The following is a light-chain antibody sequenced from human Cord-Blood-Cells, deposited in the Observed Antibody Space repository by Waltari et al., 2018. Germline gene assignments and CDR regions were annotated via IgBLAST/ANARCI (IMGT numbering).Light chain of an antibody. V-gene: IGKV1-9*01. Sequence: DIQLTQSPSFLSASVGDRVTITCRASQGISSYLAWYQQKPGKAPKLLIYAASTLQSGVPSRFSGSGSGTEFTLTISSLQPDDFATYYCQQLNSFGPGTKVDIK. CDR3: QQLNS. J-gene: IGKJ3*01. CDR1: QGISSY. CDR2: AAS.